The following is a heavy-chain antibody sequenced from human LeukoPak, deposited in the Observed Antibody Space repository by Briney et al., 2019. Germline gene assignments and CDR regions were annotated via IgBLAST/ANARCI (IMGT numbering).Heavy chain of an antibody. Sequence: GSLRSSFAASGFTFSSYAMSWVRQAPGKGLGWVSAISGSGGSTYYADSVKGRFTISRDNSKNTLYLQMNSLRAEDTAVYYCVKIAVAGTVFDYWGQGTLVTVSS. D-gene: IGHD6-19*01. CDR1: GFTFSSYA. J-gene: IGHJ4*02. V-gene: IGHV3-23*01. CDR2: ISGSGGST. CDR3: VKIAVAGTVFDY.